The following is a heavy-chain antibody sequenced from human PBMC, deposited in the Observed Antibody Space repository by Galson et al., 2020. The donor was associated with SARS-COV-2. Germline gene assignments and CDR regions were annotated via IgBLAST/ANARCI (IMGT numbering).Heavy chain of an antibody. CDR3: ARQYHYDSSGYYSAEESFDL. D-gene: IGHD3-22*01. Sequence: GESLKISCSASGFTFNTYGVHWVRQSPGKGLEWVALIWYDGSKKYYADSVKGRFTVSRDTSKTTVSLQMKYLRAEDTAIYYCARQYHYDSSGYYSAEESFDLWGQGALVSVSS. V-gene: IGHV3-33*01. CDR1: GFTFNTYG. CDR2: IWYDGSKK. J-gene: IGHJ4*02.